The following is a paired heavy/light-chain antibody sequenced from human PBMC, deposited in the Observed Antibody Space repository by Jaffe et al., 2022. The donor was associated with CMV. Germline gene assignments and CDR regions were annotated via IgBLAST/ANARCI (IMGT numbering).Heavy chain of an antibody. V-gene: IGHV4-59*08. CDR1: GDSISNYY. D-gene: IGHD6-19*01. CDR2: VYYSGAT. J-gene: IGHJ5*02. CDR3: AATPYIAVAGGHNWIDP. Sequence: QVQLQESGPGLVKPSETLSLTCTVSGDSISNYYWSWIRQPPGKGLEWLGYVYYSGATNYSPSLKSRVTMSVDTSKKQVSLRLSSVTAADTAVYYCAATPYIAVAGGHNWIDPWGQGTLVTVSS.
Light chain of an antibody. CDR2: RNN. V-gene: IGLV1-40*01. Sequence: QSVLTQPPSVSGAPGQRVSISCTGSSSNIGAGYDVHWYQQLPGTAPKLLIYRNNNRPSGVPDRFSASKSGTSASLAITGLQAEDEADYYCQSFDNSLSDHVVFGGGTTLTVL. J-gene: IGLJ2*01. CDR3: QSFDNSLSDHVV. CDR1: SSNIGAGYD.